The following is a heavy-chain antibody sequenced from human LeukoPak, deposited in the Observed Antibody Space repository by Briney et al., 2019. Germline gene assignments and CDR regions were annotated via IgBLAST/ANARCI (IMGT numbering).Heavy chain of an antibody. J-gene: IGHJ4*02. V-gene: IGHV3-30*04. Sequence: GRSLRLSCAASGFTFSSYAMHWVRQAPGKGLEWVAVISYDGSNKYYADSVKGRFTIPRDNSKNTLYLQMNSLRAEDTAVYYCATLPLTTLRWALDYWGQGTLVTVSS. CDR2: ISYDGSNK. D-gene: IGHD4-23*01. CDR1: GFTFSSYA. CDR3: ATLPLTTLRWALDY.